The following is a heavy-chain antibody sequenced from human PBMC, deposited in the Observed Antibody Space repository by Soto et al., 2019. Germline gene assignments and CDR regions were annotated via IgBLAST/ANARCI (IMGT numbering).Heavy chain of an antibody. J-gene: IGHJ5*02. CDR3: AREGPGQWLNLGRDWFDP. CDR1: GYTFTSYG. Sequence: QVQLVQSGAEVKKPGASVKVSCKASGYTFTSYGISWVRQAPGQGLEGMGWISAYNGNTNYAQKLQGRVPMTTDTSTSTAYMELRRLRSDDTAVYYCAREGPGQWLNLGRDWFDPWGQGTLVTVSS. V-gene: IGHV1-18*01. D-gene: IGHD3-22*01. CDR2: ISAYNGNT.